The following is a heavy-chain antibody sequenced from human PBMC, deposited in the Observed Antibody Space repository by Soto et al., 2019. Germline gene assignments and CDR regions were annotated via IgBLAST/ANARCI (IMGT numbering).Heavy chain of an antibody. CDR3: AKVGPSYYYGMDV. J-gene: IGHJ6*02. CDR2: ISGSGRTI. V-gene: IGHV3-23*01. D-gene: IGHD1-26*01. Sequence: LRLSCATSVLDFSSEVMCWVRQAPGKGLEWVSSISGSGRTIYHADSMRGRFAISRDNSKNSLYLQLNNLRVDDTAVYYCAKVGPSYYYGMDVWGQGTTATVSS. CDR1: VLDFSSEV.